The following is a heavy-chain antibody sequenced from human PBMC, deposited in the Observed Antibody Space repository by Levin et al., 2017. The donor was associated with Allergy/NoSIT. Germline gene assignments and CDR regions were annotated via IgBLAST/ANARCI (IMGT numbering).Heavy chain of an antibody. Sequence: GGSLRLSCAASGFTFSSYGMHWVRQAPGKGLEWVAVIWDEGSNKYCADSVKGRFTISRDNSKNTLYLQMNSLRAEDTAVYYCARDHGSSSWYLNAFDICGQGTMVTVSS. CDR2: IWDEGSNK. V-gene: IGHV3-33*01. J-gene: IGHJ3*02. CDR3: ARDHGSSSWYLNAFDI. D-gene: IGHD6-13*01. CDR1: GFTFSSYG.